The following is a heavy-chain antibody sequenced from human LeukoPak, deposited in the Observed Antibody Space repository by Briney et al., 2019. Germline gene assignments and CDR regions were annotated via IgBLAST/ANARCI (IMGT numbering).Heavy chain of an antibody. Sequence: GGSLRLSCAASGFRITSYWMIWVRQAPGKGLELVANINEDSSEKRYVNSVRGRITISKDNAKNSVFLQMNSLTVDDTAGYYCARDHGYDYWGQGALVTVAS. D-gene: IGHD5-18*01. J-gene: IGHJ4*02. V-gene: IGHV3-7*05. CDR2: INEDSSEK. CDR1: GFRITSYW. CDR3: ARDHGYDY.